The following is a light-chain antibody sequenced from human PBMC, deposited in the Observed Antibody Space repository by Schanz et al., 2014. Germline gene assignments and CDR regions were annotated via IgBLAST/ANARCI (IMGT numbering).Light chain of an antibody. V-gene: IGLV1-44*01. CDR3: MSWDENLSGRV. CDR2: TND. CDR1: SSNIGTNT. J-gene: IGLJ3*02. Sequence: QSVLTQPPSASGTPGQRVTISCSGSSSNIGTNTVIWYQQLPGTAPKLLIFTNDERPAGVSDRFSGSKSGTSASLTISGLQSEDEADYYCMSWDENLSGRVFGRGTKLTVL.